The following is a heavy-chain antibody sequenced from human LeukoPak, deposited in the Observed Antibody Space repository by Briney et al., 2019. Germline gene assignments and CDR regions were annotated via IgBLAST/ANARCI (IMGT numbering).Heavy chain of an antibody. CDR1: GGSFSGYY. V-gene: IGHV4-34*01. CDR2: INHSGST. Sequence: SETLSLTCAVYGGSFSGYYWSWIRQPPGKGLEWIGEINHSGSTNYNPSLKSRVTISVDTSKNQFSLKLSSVTAADTAVYYCAREHSGSYYYWGQGTLVTVSS. CDR3: AREHSGSYYY. J-gene: IGHJ4*02. D-gene: IGHD1-26*01.